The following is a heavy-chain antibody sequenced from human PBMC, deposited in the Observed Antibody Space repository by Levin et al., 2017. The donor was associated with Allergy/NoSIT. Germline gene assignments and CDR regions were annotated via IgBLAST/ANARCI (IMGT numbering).Heavy chain of an antibody. V-gene: IGHV1-18*01. CDR2: ISGYNGNT. D-gene: IGHD4-17*01. CDR3: ARDERAADNGSQGYFDY. J-gene: IGHJ4*02. Sequence: ASVKVSCKASGYTFTSYGISWVRQAPGQGPEWMGWISGYNGNTHYAQKFQGRVTVTTDTSTSTAYMELRSLGSDDTAVYYCARDERAADNGSQGYFDYWGQGTLVTVSS. CDR1: GYTFTSYG.